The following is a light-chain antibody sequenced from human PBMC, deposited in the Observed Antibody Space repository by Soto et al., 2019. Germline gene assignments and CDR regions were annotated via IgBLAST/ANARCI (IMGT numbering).Light chain of an antibody. J-gene: IGKJ1*01. Sequence: IVLTQSPGTLSLSPGERATLSCRASQIFSSSYLAWYQQKPGQAPRLLIYAASSRATGIPDRFSGSGSGTDFTLTIRRLEPEDFAVYYCHQYGSSLWTFGQGTKVEIK. V-gene: IGKV3-20*01. CDR2: AAS. CDR3: HQYGSSLWT. CDR1: QIFSSSY.